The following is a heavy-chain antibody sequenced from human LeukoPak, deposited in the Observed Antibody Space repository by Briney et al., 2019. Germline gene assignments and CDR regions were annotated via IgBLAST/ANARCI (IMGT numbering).Heavy chain of an antibody. CDR2: TNPDGSIK. Sequence: GGSLRHSCAASGFIFGGYWMSWVRQAPGRGLEWVANTNPDGSIKYYVDSVNGRFTISGDNAKNSLYLQMNSLRAEDTAVYYCVSGFLQWLYWGQGTLVTVSS. D-gene: IGHD3-3*01. CDR1: GFIFGGYW. V-gene: IGHV3-7*01. CDR3: VSGFLQWLY. J-gene: IGHJ4*02.